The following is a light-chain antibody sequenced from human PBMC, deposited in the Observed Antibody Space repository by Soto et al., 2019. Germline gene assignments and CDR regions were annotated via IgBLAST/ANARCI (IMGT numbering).Light chain of an antibody. CDR1: QSVSSY. J-gene: IGKJ4*01. CDR3: QQLSNYPST. CDR2: AAS. Sequence: FTQSPATLSLSPGERATLSCRASQSVSSYLAWYQQKPGEAPKLLIFAASTLQSGVPSRFSGSGSGTDFTLTISSLQAEDFATYYCQQLSNYPSTFGGGTKV. V-gene: IGKV1-9*01.